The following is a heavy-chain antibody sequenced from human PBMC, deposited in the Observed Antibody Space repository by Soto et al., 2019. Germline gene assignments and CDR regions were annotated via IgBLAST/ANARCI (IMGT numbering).Heavy chain of an antibody. CDR2: ISAGGDST. V-gene: IGHV3-23*01. CDR1: GFTFISFS. J-gene: IGHJ4*02. Sequence: GGSPRPSFAAPGFTFISFSISWVLQVPGEGLEWVSGISAGGDSTYYADSAKGRFTISRDNSKDTLYLQMNSLRAEDTAVYYCAKGFKSAPFDYWGQGTQVTVSS. CDR3: AKGFKSAPFDY. D-gene: IGHD3-3*01.